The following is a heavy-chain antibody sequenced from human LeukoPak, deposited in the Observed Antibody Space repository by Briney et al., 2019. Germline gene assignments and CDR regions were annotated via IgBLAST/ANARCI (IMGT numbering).Heavy chain of an antibody. Sequence: PGRSLRLSCAASGFTFSSYAMHWVRQAPGKGLEWVAVISYDGSNKYYADSVKGRFTISRDNSKNTLYLQMNSLRAEDTAVYYCAREVVVVPAAMGVGAFGIWGQGTMVTVSS. D-gene: IGHD2-2*01. CDR2: ISYDGSNK. J-gene: IGHJ3*02. CDR1: GFTFSSYA. CDR3: AREVVVVPAAMGVGAFGI. V-gene: IGHV3-30*04.